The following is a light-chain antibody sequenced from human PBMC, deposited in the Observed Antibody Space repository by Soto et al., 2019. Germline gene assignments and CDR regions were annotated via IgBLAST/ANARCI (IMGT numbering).Light chain of an antibody. Sequence: DIQMTQSPSTLSASVGDRVTITCRASQSISSWLAWYQQKPGKAPKLLIYKASSLESGVPSRFSGSGSGTEFTLTISSLQPDDFATYYCQQSYSTWTFGQGTKVDIK. CDR1: QSISSW. V-gene: IGKV1-5*03. CDR3: QQSYSTWT. CDR2: KAS. J-gene: IGKJ1*01.